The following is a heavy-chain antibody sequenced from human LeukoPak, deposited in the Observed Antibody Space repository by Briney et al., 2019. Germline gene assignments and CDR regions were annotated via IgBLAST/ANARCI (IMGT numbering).Heavy chain of an antibody. J-gene: IGHJ4*02. CDR3: ARASSGWAVDLYYFDY. CDR2: ISSTSSYI. CDR1: GFTFRSYS. Sequence: GGSLRLSCAASGFTFRSYSMNWVRQAPGKGLEWVLSISSTSSYIYYADSVKGRFTISRDNAKNTLYLQMNSLTAEDTAVYYCARASSGWAVDLYYFDYWGQGTLVTVSS. D-gene: IGHD6-19*01. V-gene: IGHV3-21*01.